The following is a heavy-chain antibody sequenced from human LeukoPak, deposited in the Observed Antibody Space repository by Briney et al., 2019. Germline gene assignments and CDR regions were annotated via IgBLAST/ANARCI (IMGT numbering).Heavy chain of an antibody. Sequence: PSETLSLTCAVYGGSFSGYYWSWIRQPPGKGLEWIGEINHSGSTNYNPSLKSRVTISVDTSKNQFSLKLSSVTAADTAVYYCASSRGKTGTTHFGYHYYYMDVWGKGTTVTVSS. D-gene: IGHD1-7*01. CDR2: INHSGST. V-gene: IGHV4-34*01. CDR1: GGSFSGYY. J-gene: IGHJ6*03. CDR3: ASSRGKTGTTHFGYHYYYMDV.